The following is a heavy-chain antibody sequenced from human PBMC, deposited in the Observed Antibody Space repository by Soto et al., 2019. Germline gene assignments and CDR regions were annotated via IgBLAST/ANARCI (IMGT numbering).Heavy chain of an antibody. V-gene: IGHV4-4*02. CDR1: GGSISSSNW. CDR3: ARSPRELLGGYNWFDP. D-gene: IGHD1-26*01. J-gene: IGHJ5*02. Sequence: SETLSLTCAVSGGSISSSNWWSWVRQPPGKGLEWIGEIYHSGSTNYNPSLKSRVTISVDKSKNQFSLKLSSVTAADTAVYYCARSPRELLGGYNWFDPWGQGTLVTVSS. CDR2: IYHSGST.